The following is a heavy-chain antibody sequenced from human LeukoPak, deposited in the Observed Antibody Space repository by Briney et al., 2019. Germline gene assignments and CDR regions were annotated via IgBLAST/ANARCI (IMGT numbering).Heavy chain of an antibody. Sequence: GGSLRLSCAASGFTFSSYAMSWVRQAPGKGLEWVAAISGSGGSTYYADSVKCRFTISRDNSKNTLYLQMNSLRAEDTAVYYCAKWEEYYYGSGSYYDPWGQGTLVTVSS. CDR3: AKWEEYYYGSGSYYDP. CDR2: ISGSGGST. CDR1: GFTFSSYA. D-gene: IGHD3-10*01. V-gene: IGHV3-23*01. J-gene: IGHJ5*02.